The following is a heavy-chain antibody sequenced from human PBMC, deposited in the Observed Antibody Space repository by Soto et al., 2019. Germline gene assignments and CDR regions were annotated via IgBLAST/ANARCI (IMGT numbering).Heavy chain of an antibody. D-gene: IGHD3-10*02. V-gene: IGHV1-8*01. J-gene: IGHJ4*02. CDR1: GYTFTTYD. CDR2: MNPKSGYT. CDR3: VRVFGSIDY. Sequence: ASVKVSCKASGYTFTTYDINWVRQATGQRLEWVGWMNPKSGYTGFAQNFQGRLSMTRDTSISTAYMELSSLRSEDTAVYYCVRVFGSIDYWGQGTLVTVSS.